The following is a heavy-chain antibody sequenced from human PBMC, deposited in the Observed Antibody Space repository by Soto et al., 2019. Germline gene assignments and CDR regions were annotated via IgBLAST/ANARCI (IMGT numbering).Heavy chain of an antibody. J-gene: IGHJ3*02. V-gene: IGHV3-11*01. CDR3: ARGDTGWGAYPPGAFDI. D-gene: IGHD5-18*01. CDR2: ISGSGSTI. CDR1: GFTFSDHY. Sequence: QVQLVESGGGLVKPGGSLRLSCAASGFTFSDHYMSWIRQAPGKGLEWVSSISGSGSTIYYADSVKGRFTISRDNAKNSLYLKMDSLRAEDTAVYYCARGDTGWGAYPPGAFDIWGQGTMVTVS.